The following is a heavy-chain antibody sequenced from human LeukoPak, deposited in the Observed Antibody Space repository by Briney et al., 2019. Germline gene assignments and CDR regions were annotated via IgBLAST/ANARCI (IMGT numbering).Heavy chain of an antibody. V-gene: IGHV3-48*01. CDR2: VTSNNGII. CDR3: ARVRGGGGSFDI. CDR1: GFAFSTYS. Sequence: GGSLRLSCAASGFAFSTYSMNWVRQAPGKGLEWLSYVTSNNGIIQYSDSVKGRFTISRDNAKNSLYLQMNSLRTEDTAVYYCARVRGGGGSFDIWGQGTMVTVSS. D-gene: IGHD3-16*01. J-gene: IGHJ3*02.